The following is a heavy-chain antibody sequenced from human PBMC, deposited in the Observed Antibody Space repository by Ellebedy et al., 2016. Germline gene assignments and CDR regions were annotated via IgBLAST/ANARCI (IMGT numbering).Heavy chain of an antibody. D-gene: IGHD7-27*01. CDR1: GGSISSYY. V-gene: IGHV4-59*01. Sequence: LRLSXTAPGGSISSYYWSWIRQPPGKGLEWIGYIYYSGSTNYNPSLKSRVTISVDTSKNQFSLKLSSVTAADTAVYYCARSPNWGWYFDYWGQGTLVTVSS. CDR3: ARSPNWGWYFDY. J-gene: IGHJ4*02. CDR2: IYYSGST.